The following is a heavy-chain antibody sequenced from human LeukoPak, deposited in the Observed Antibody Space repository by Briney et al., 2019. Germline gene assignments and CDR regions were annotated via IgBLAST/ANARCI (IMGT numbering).Heavy chain of an antibody. V-gene: IGHV1-24*01. CDR2: FDPEDGET. D-gene: IGHD3-10*01. CDR1: VYTLTELS. J-gene: IGHJ4*02. Sequence: ASVKVSCKVSVYTLTELSMHWVRQAPGKGLEWMGGFDPEDGETIYAQKFQGRVTMTEDTSTGTAYMELSSLTSEDSAVYYCVLQEGRGGMVRGVFDYWGQGSLVTVSS. CDR3: VLQEGRGGMVRGVFDY.